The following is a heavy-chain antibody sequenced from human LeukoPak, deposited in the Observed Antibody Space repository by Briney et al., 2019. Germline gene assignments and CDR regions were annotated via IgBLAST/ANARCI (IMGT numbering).Heavy chain of an antibody. CDR1: GGSISSSSYY. J-gene: IGHJ4*02. V-gene: IGHV4-39*07. CDR3: ATQGYNYGKFDY. Sequence: PSETLSLTCTVSGGSISSSSYYWGWIRQPPGKGLEWIGSIYHSRSTYYNPSLKSRVTISVDTSKNQFSLKLSSVTAADTAVYYCATQGYNYGKFDYWGQGTLVTVSS. CDR2: IYHSRST. D-gene: IGHD1-1*01.